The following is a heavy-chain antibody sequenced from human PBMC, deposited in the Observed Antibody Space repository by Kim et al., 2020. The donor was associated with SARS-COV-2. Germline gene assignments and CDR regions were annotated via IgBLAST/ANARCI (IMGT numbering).Heavy chain of an antibody. D-gene: IGHD3-10*01. V-gene: IGHV4-31*03. CDR2: IYYSGST. CDR3: ARETLVPGSYYNVRIIDY. CDR1: GGSISSGGYY. Sequence: SETLSLTCTVSGGSISSGGYYWSWIRQHPGKGLEWIGYIYYSGSTYYNPSLKSRVTISVDTSKNQFSLKLSSVTAADTAVYYCARETLVPGSYYNVRIIDYWGQGTLVTVSS. J-gene: IGHJ4*02.